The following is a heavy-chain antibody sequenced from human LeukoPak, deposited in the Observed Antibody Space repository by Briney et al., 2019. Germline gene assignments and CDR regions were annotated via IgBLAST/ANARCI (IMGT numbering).Heavy chain of an antibody. D-gene: IGHD1-26*01. CDR2: VNESGGT. CDR3: ARGQGAAVPQVGKNWFDP. Sequence: PSETLSLTCAVYIDSFSNYHWNWIRQTPAKGMEWIGEVNESGGTNISPSLRSRVILSVDTSKNQFSLKLISVTVADTAIYYCARGQGAAVPQVGKNWFDPWGQGTRVTVSS. V-gene: IGHV4-34*01. CDR1: IDSFSNYH. J-gene: IGHJ5*02.